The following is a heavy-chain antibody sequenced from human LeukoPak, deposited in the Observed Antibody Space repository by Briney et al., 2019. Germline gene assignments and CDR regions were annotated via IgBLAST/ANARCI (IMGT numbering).Heavy chain of an antibody. V-gene: IGHV3-23*01. CDR2: ISGSGGST. CDR3: AKDDKYYYDSSGYPSRPDY. Sequence: PGGSLRLSCAASGFTFSSYAMSWVRQAPGKGLEWVSVISGSGGSTYYADSVKGRFTISRDNSKNTLYLQMNSLRAEDTALYYCAKDDKYYYDSSGYPSRPDYWGQGTLVTVSS. D-gene: IGHD3-22*01. CDR1: GFTFSSYA. J-gene: IGHJ4*02.